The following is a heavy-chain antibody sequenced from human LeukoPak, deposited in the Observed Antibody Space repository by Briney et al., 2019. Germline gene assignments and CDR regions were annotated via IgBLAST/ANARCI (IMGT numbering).Heavy chain of an antibody. CDR2: ISSSGTTI. Sequence: GGSLRRSCEASGFTFSSYGINWARQAPGKGLEWVSYISSSGTTIQYADSVEGRFTISRDNAKNSVYLQMNSLRAEDTAIYYCARVTAVAAPWVYWGQGTQVTVSS. CDR3: ARVTAVAAPWVY. V-gene: IGHV3-48*03. CDR1: GFTFSSYG. D-gene: IGHD6-19*01. J-gene: IGHJ4*02.